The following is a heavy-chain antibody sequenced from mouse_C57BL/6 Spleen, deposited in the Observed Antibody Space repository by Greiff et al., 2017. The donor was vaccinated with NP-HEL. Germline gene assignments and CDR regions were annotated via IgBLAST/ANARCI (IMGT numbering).Heavy chain of an antibody. J-gene: IGHJ2*01. V-gene: IGHV1-72*01. Sequence: VQLQQPGAELVKPGASVKLSCKASGYTFTSYWMHWVKQRPGRGLEWIGRIDPNSGGTKYNEKFKSKATLTVDKPSSTAYMQLSSLTSEDSAVYYCARRSDGYYVFFDYWGQGTTLTVSS. CDR2: IDPNSGGT. CDR3: ARRSDGYYVFFDY. D-gene: IGHD2-3*01. CDR1: GYTFTSYW.